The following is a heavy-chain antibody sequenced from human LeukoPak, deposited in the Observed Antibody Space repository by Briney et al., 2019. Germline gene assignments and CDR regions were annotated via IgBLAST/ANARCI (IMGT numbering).Heavy chain of an antibody. J-gene: IGHJ5*02. CDR1: GGSFSGYY. V-gene: IGHV4-34*01. D-gene: IGHD3-22*01. Sequence: SETLSLTCAVYGGSFSGYYWSWIRQPPGKGLEWIGEINHSGSTNYNPSLKSRVTISVDTSKNQFSLKLSSVTAADTAVYYCARRRTYYYDSSGYYYEALDPWGQGTLVTVSS. CDR3: ARRRTYYYDSSGYYYEALDP. CDR2: INHSGST.